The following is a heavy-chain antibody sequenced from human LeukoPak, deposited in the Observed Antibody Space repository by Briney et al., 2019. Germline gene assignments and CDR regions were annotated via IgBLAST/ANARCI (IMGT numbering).Heavy chain of an antibody. J-gene: IGHJ3*02. V-gene: IGHV5-51*01. D-gene: IGHD5-18*01. CDR3: ASPANVDTAMVDAYDI. CDR2: VYLDDSDT. CDR1: GYSFPNYW. Sequence: GESLKIPCKGSGYSFPNYWIGWVRQMPGKGLEWMGVVYLDDSDTRYSPSFQGQVTISADKSINSAYLQWSSLKASDTAMYFCASPANVDTAMVDAYDIWGQGTMVTVSS.